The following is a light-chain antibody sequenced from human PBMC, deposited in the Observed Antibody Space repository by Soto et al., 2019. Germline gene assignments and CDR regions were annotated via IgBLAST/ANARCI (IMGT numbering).Light chain of an antibody. Sequence: DIQMTQSPSTLSASVGDRVTITCRASQSISSWLAWYQQKPGKAPKLLIYDASSLESGVPSRFSGSGSGTEFTFTISSLQPDDFATYYCQQYNSYWTFGQGTKADI. CDR3: QQYNSYWT. CDR1: QSISSW. V-gene: IGKV1-5*01. J-gene: IGKJ1*01. CDR2: DAS.